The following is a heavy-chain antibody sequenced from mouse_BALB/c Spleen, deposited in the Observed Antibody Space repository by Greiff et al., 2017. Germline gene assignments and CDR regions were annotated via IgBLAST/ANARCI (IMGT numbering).Heavy chain of an antibody. CDR2: INPDSSTI. J-gene: IGHJ1*01. CDR1: GFDFSRYW. CDR3: ARQGGDWYFDV. Sequence: EVQLVESGGGLVQPGGSLKLSCAASGFDFSRYWMSWVRQAPGKGLEWIGEINPDSSTINYTPSLKDKFIISRDNAKNTLYLQMSKVRSEDTALYYCARQGGDWYFDVWGAGTTVTVSS. V-gene: IGHV4-1*02.